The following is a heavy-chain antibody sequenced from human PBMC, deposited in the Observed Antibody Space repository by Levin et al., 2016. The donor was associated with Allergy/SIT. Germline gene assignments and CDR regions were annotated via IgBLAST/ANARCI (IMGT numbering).Heavy chain of an antibody. D-gene: IGHD3-22*01. CDR2: INHSGST. CDR3: ARGSRDSSGYYYQRYYYYYMDV. V-gene: IGHV4-34*01. J-gene: IGHJ6*03. Sequence: RQAPGKGLEWIGEINHSGSTNYNPSLKSRVTISVDTSKNQFSLKLSSVTAADTAVYYCARGSRDSSGYYYQRYYYYYMDVWGKGTTVTVSS.